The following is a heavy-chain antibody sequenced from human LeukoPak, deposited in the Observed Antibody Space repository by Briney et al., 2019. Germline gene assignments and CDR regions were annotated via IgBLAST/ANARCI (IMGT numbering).Heavy chain of an antibody. Sequence: GGSLRLSCAASGFTFSSYWMHWVRQAPGKGLVWVSRINSDGSSTSYADSVKGRFTISRDNAKNTLYLQMNSLRAEDTAVYYCARRYSSPLNYYYYYYMDVWGKGTTVTVSS. J-gene: IGHJ6*03. V-gene: IGHV3-74*01. CDR1: GFTFSSYW. D-gene: IGHD6-13*01. CDR3: ARRYSSPLNYYYYYYMDV. CDR2: INSDGSST.